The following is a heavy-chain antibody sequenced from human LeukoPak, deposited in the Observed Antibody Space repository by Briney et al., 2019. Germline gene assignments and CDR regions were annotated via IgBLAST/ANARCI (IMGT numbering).Heavy chain of an antibody. CDR1: RFMFSSYS. CDR2: ISTSSRNI. J-gene: IGHJ4*02. Sequence: PAGSLRLSCAASRFMFSSYSMNWVRQAQGKGLKWVSSISTSSRNIFQADSVKGRFNVSRDNSKNTLYLQMNSLRAEDTAVYYCAKEEGYSSSPPLDYWGQGTLVTVSS. CDR3: AKEEGYSSSPPLDY. D-gene: IGHD6-13*01. V-gene: IGHV3-21*01.